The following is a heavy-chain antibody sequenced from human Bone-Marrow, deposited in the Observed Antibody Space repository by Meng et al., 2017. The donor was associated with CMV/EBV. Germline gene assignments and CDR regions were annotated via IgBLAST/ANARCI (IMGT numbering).Heavy chain of an antibody. J-gene: IGHJ4*02. CDR2: ISSSGSTI. V-gene: IGHV3-48*03. D-gene: IGHD4-11*01. CDR1: GFTFSSYE. Sequence: GESLKISCAASGFTFSSYEMNWVRQAPGKGLEWVSYISSSGSTIYYADSVKGRFTISRDNAKDSLYLQMSSLRGEDTAVYYCAREAYGSNYGDHWGQGTLVTVSS. CDR3: AREAYGSNYGDH.